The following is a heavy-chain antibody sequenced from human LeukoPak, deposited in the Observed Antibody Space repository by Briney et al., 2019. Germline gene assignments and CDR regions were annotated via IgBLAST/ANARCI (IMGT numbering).Heavy chain of an antibody. Sequence: ASVKVSCKAAGYTFGNYGIKWVRQAPGQGLEWMGWISAYNGNTNYAQKLQGRVTMATDTSTSTAYMELRSLRSDDTAVYYCARVRGNYYDSSGYYYDYWGQGTLVTVSS. J-gene: IGHJ4*02. CDR3: ARVRGNYYDSSGYYYDY. D-gene: IGHD3-22*01. CDR2: ISAYNGNT. V-gene: IGHV1-18*01. CDR1: GYTFGNYG.